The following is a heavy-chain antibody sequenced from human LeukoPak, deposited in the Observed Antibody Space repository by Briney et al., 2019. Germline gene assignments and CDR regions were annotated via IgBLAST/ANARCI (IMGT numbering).Heavy chain of an antibody. CDR1: GGSISSSSYY. CDR3: ARVAHGYSYGYPLYYYYYYMDV. D-gene: IGHD5-18*01. Sequence: PSETLSLTCTVSGGSISSSSYYWGWIRQPPGKGLEWIGSIYYSGSTYYNPSLKSRVTISVDTSKNQFSLKLSSVTAADTAVYYCARVAHGYSYGYPLYYYYYYMDVWGKGTTVTVSS. J-gene: IGHJ6*03. V-gene: IGHV4-39*07. CDR2: IYYSGST.